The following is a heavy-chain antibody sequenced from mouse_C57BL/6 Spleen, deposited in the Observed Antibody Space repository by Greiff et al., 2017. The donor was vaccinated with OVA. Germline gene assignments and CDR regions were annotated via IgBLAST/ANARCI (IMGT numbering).Heavy chain of an antibody. J-gene: IGHJ4*01. Sequence: VQRVESGAELVRPGASVTLSCKASGYTFTDYEMHWVKQTPVHGLEWIGAIDPETGGTAYNQKFKGKAILTADKSSSTAYMELRSLTSEDSAVYYCTRKGNHYAMDYWGQGTSVTVSS. CDR3: TRKGNHYAMDY. V-gene: IGHV1-15*01. CDR1: GYTFTDYE. D-gene: IGHD2-1*01. CDR2: IDPETGGT.